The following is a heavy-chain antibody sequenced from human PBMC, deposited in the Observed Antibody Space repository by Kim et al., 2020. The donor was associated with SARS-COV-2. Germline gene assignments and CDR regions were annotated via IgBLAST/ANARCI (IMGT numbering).Heavy chain of an antibody. D-gene: IGHD3-10*01. V-gene: IGHV3-48*04. Sequence: GGSLRLSCAASGFTFSSYSMNWVRQAPGKGLEWVSYISSSSSTLYSAAAMGGRSTICNDTANNPLQLQMSRIRADNAAVYCAARGWGESSAGSSYYGVD. CDR1: GFTFSSYS. CDR3: ARGWGESSAGSSYYGVD. J-gene: IGHJ6*01. CDR2: ISSSSSTL.